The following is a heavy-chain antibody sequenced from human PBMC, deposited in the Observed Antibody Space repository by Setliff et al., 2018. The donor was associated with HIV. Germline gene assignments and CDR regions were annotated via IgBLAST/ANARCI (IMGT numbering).Heavy chain of an antibody. D-gene: IGHD3-10*01. Sequence: SETLSLTCAVSGESLNDYYWTWISQPPGKGLEWIGEIDHSGSTKYHASLKSRVTISIDTSKNQITMKLSSVTAADTALYSGARGLNYYGPGTYLPLGYWGQGTLVTVSS. CDR3: ARGLNYYGPGTYLPLGY. V-gene: IGHV4-34*01. J-gene: IGHJ4*02. CDR1: GESLNDYY. CDR2: IDHSGST.